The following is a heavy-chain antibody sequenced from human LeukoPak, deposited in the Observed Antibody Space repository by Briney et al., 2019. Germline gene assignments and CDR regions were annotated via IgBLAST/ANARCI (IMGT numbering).Heavy chain of an antibody. V-gene: IGHV1-69*13. D-gene: IGHD3-10*01. CDR1: GGTFSSYA. CDR2: IIPIFGTA. J-gene: IGHJ4*02. Sequence: SVKVSRKASGGTFSSYAISWVRQAPGQGLEWMGGIIPIFGTANYAQKFQGRVTITADESTSTAYMELSSLRSEDTAVYYCASGEGSEYYFDYWGQGTLVTVSS. CDR3: ASGEGSEYYFDY.